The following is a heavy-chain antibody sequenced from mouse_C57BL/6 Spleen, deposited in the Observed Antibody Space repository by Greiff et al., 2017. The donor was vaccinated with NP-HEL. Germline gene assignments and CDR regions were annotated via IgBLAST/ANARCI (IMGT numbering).Heavy chain of an antibody. CDR3: ARLGLRRGYAMDY. Sequence: EVQLVESGGGLVQPGGSLKLSCAASGFTFSDYGMAWVRQAPRKGPEWVAFISNLAYSIYYADTVTGRFTISRENAKNTLYLEMSSLRSEDTAMYYCARLGLRRGYAMDYWGQGTSVTVSS. J-gene: IGHJ4*01. V-gene: IGHV5-15*01. CDR1: GFTFSDYG. D-gene: IGHD2-4*01. CDR2: ISNLAYSI.